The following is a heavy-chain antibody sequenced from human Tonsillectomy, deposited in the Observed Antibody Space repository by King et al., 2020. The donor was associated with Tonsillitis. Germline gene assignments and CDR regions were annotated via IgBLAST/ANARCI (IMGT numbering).Heavy chain of an antibody. Sequence: QLQESGPGLVKPSETLSLTCSVSGGSITTSGYYWGWIRQPPGKGLEWIGTIYYTGSTFYNPSLKSRVTISADTSNNQLSLKLTSVTATDAPVYYCVRLVGQHVLWYFDLGGGGTLVTVSS. CDR1: GGSITTSGYY. V-gene: IGHV4-39*01. CDR2: IYYTGST. D-gene: IGHD1-26*01. J-gene: IGHJ2*01. CDR3: VRLVGQHVLWYFDL.